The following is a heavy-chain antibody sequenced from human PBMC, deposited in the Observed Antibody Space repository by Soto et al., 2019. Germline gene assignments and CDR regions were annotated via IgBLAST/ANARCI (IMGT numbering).Heavy chain of an antibody. V-gene: IGHV3-66*01. Sequence: EVKLVESGGDLVQPGGSLRLSCAASGFTVSNNYMTWVRQAPGKGLEWVSLIYVGGYTYYADSVKGRFTISRDNSKNTLYLQMNSLRVEDTAVYYCAVYAPRHWFDSWGQGTLVTDSS. CDR2: IYVGGYT. D-gene: IGHD6-6*01. J-gene: IGHJ5*01. CDR1: GFTVSNNY. CDR3: AVYAPRHWFDS.